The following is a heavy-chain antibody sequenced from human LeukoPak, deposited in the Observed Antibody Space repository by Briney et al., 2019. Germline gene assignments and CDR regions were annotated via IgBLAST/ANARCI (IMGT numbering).Heavy chain of an antibody. CDR3: ARDGYGYSSGWYNY. D-gene: IGHD6-19*01. CDR1: GGTFSSYA. V-gene: IGHV1-69*04. Sequence: SVKVSCKASGGTFSSYAISWVRQAPGQGLEWMGRIIPILGIANYAQKFQGRVTITADKSTSTAYMELSSLRSEDTAVYYCARDGYGYSSGWYNYWGQGTLVTVSS. J-gene: IGHJ4*02. CDR2: IIPILGIA.